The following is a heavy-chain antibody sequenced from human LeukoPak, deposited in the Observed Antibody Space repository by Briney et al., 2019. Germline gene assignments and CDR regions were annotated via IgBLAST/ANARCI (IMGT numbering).Heavy chain of an antibody. J-gene: IGHJ3*02. CDR2: INHSGST. V-gene: IGHV4-34*01. CDR3: TRGRCSSTSCYARARHDAFDI. Sequence: SETLSLTCAVYGGSFSGYYWSWIRQPPGKGLEWIGEINHSGSTKYNPSLKSRVTISVDTSKNQFSLKLSSVTAADTAVYYCTRGRCSSTSCYARARHDAFDIWGQGTMVTVSS. D-gene: IGHD2-2*01. CDR1: GGSFSGYY.